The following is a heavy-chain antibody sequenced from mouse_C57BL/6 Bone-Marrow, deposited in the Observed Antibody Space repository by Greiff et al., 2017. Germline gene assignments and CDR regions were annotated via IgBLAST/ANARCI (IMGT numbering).Heavy chain of an antibody. J-gene: IGHJ3*01. CDR3: TKDYGSP. Sequence: EVQLQQSGAELVRPGASVKLSCTASGFNIKDDYMHWVKQRPEQGLEWIGWIDPENGDTEYASKFQGKATIKADTSSNTAYLQLSSRTSEDTAVYYCTKDYGSPGGKGTLVTVSA. D-gene: IGHD1-1*01. V-gene: IGHV14-4*01. CDR1: GFNIKDDY. CDR2: IDPENGDT.